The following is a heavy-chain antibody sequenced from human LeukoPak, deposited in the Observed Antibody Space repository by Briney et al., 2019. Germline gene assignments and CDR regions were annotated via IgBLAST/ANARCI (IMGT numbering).Heavy chain of an antibody. J-gene: IGHJ4*02. CDR3: GRTGDIVVLPDAED. CDR1: GGSISSSSYY. V-gene: IGHV4-39*01. Sequence: SETLSLTCAVSGGSISSSSYYWGWIRQPPGKGLEWIGSIYYSGSTYYNPSLRSRVTMSVDTSKNQFSLKLSSVTAADTGVYYCGRTGDIVVLPDAEDWGQGTLVTVSS. D-gene: IGHD2-2*01. CDR2: IYYSGST.